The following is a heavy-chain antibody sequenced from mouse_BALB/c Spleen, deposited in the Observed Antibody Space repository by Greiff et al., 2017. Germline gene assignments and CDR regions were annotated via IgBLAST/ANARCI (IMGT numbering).Heavy chain of an antibody. V-gene: IGHV5-6*01. CDR3: ARQGVYGTSYFDY. D-gene: IGHD2-1*01. Sequence: EVQLVESGGDLVKPGGSLKLSCAASGFTFSSYGMSWVRQTPDKRLEWVATISSGGSYTYYPDSVKGRFTISRDNAKNTLYLQMSSLKSEDTAMYYCARQGVYGTSYFDYWGQGTTLTVSS. J-gene: IGHJ2*01. CDR1: GFTFSSYG. CDR2: ISSGGSYT.